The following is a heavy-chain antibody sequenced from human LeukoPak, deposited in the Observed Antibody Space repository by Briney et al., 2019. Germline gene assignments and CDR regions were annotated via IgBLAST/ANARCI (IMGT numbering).Heavy chain of an antibody. CDR3: AKDGGYCSSTSCSGGDFDY. D-gene: IGHD2-2*01. CDR2: ISGSGGST. Sequence: GASLRLSCAASGFTFSSYAMSWVRQAPGKGLERVSAISGSGGSTYYADSVKGRFTISRDNSKNTLYLQMNSLRAEDTAVYYCAKDGGYCSSTSCSGGDFDYWGQGTLVTVSS. J-gene: IGHJ4*02. V-gene: IGHV3-23*01. CDR1: GFTFSSYA.